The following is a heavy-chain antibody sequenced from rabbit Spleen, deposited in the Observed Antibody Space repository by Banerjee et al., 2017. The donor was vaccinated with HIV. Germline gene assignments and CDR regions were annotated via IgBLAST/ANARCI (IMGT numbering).Heavy chain of an antibody. Sequence: QLVESGGGLVSPERSLKFSCKASGFSFSNKAVMCCVRQAPGQVLEWIACINAVTGKAVYASWVNGRFSISRENTQNTVSLQLNSLTAADTATYFCARGGGLWGPGTLVTVS. CDR1: GFSFSNKA. CDR3: ARGGGL. J-gene: IGHJ4*01. CDR2: INAVTGKA. V-gene: IGHV1S7*01.